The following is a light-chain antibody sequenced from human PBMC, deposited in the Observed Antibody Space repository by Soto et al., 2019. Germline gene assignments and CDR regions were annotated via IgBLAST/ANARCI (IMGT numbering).Light chain of an antibody. V-gene: IGKV3-15*01. CDR3: QQYNNWLS. CDR2: GTS. J-gene: IGKJ4*01. CDR1: QRVSTN. Sequence: EIVMTQSSATLSVSPCERATLSFRASQRVSTNVVWYQQKPGQSPRLLIYGTSTRATGIPARFSGSGFGTEFTLTISSLQSEDFAVYYCQQYNNWLSFGGGTKVDIK.